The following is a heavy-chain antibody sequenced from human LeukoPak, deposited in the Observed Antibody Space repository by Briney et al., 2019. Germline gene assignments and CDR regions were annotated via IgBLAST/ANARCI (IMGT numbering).Heavy chain of an antibody. Sequence: SETLSLTCTVSGGSISSSSYYWGWIRQPPGKGLEWIGSIYYSGSTYCNPSLKSRVTISVDTSKNQFSLKLSTVTAADTALYYCAAPYYYGSGSYREYGMDVWGQGTTVTVSS. D-gene: IGHD3-10*01. CDR3: AAPYYYGSGSYREYGMDV. J-gene: IGHJ6*02. CDR2: IYYSGST. V-gene: IGHV4-39*01. CDR1: GGSISSSSYY.